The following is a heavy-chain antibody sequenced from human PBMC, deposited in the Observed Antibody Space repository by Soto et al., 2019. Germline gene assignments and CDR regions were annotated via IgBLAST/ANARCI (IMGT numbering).Heavy chain of an antibody. CDR1: GFSLSTSGVG. CDR2: IYWDDDK. D-gene: IGHD4-17*01. Sequence: QITLKESGPTLVKPTQTLTLTCTFSGFSLSTSGVGVGWIRQPPGKALEWLALIYWDDDKRYSPSLKSRLTTTRXTSKNQVVLTMTNMDSVDTATYYCAHRRRYGDYEHWGQGTLVTVSS. J-gene: IGHJ4*02. V-gene: IGHV2-5*02. CDR3: AHRRRYGDYEH.